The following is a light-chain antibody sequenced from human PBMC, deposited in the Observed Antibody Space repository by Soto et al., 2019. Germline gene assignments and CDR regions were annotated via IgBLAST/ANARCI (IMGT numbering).Light chain of an antibody. V-gene: IGKV1-5*01. CDR1: QSISTW. CDR3: QQYDNLPSFT. CDR2: DAS. J-gene: IGKJ3*01. Sequence: DIQMTQSPSTLSASVGDRVTITCRASQSISTWLAWYQQKPGKAPNLLIYDASYLESGVSSRFSGSGSRTRFTLTISSLQPDDFATYYCQQYDNLPSFTFGPGTKVDI.